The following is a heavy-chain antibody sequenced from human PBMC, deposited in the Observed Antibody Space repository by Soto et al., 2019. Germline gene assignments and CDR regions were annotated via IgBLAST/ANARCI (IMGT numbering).Heavy chain of an antibody. D-gene: IGHD4-17*01. CDR1: GGSISSSSYY. Sequence: QLQLQESGPGLVKPSETLSLTCTVSGGSISSSSYYWGWIRQPPGKGLEWIGSIYYSGSTYYNPSLKSRVTISVDTSKNQFSLKLSSVTAADTAVYYCARQAYGDYFDYWGQGTLVTVSS. V-gene: IGHV4-39*01. J-gene: IGHJ4*02. CDR2: IYYSGST. CDR3: ARQAYGDYFDY.